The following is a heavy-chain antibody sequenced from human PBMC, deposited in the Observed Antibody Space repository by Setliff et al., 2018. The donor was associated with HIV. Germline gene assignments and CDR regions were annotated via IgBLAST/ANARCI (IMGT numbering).Heavy chain of an antibody. J-gene: IGHJ6*02. CDR3: ARGSGGYCSGGSCYFGFGLAL. Sequence: SVKVSCKASGGTFSASGFSWVRQAPGQGLEWMGGIIPAFGTADYAQKFQGRVTITADESTSTAYMELSSLGSEDTAVYYCARGSGGYCSGGSCYFGFGLALWGQGTTVTVSS. CDR2: IIPAFGTA. V-gene: IGHV1-69*13. CDR1: GGTFSASG. D-gene: IGHD2-15*01.